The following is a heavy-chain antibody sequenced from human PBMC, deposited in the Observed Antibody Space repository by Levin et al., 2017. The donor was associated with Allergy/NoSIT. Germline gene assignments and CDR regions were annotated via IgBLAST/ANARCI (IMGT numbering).Heavy chain of an antibody. J-gene: IGHJ4*02. Sequence: GESLKTSCAASGFTFSSYEMNWVRRAPGKGLEWVSYISSTGSTIYSADSVKGRFTISRDNAKNSLYLHMNSLRAEDTAVYYCARQLGNFWSGDNYFDYWGQGTLVTVSS. D-gene: IGHD3-3*01. CDR3: ARQLGNFWSGDNYFDY. V-gene: IGHV3-48*03. CDR2: ISSTGSTI. CDR1: GFTFSSYE.